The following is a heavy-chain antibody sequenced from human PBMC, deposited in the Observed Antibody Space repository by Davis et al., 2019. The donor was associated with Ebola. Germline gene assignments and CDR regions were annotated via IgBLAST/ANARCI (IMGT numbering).Heavy chain of an antibody. J-gene: IGHJ6*04. CDR1: RYTLPHSD. CDR2: MNPNSGDP. Sequence: SVPVPCLASRYTLPHSDLNWVRQATAQGLEWMGWMNPNSGDPGYAQKFQGRVTMSSNTSINTAYMELRSLNSEDTAVYYCARLLVIQGVRGQGFDVWGKGTTVTVPA. CDR3: ARLLVIQGVRGQGFDV. V-gene: IGHV1-8*01. D-gene: IGHD3-10*01.